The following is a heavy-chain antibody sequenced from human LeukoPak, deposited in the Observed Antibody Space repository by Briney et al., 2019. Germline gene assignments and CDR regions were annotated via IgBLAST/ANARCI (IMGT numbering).Heavy chain of an antibody. V-gene: IGHV1-2*04. J-gene: IGHJ5*02. CDR3: ARERFTSLYSYGPNWFDP. D-gene: IGHD5-18*01. CDR1: GYTFTGYY. Sequence: ASVKVSCKASGYTFTGYYMHWVRQAPGQGLEWMGWINPNSGGTNYAQKFQGWVTMTRDTSTSTAYMDLRSLRSDDTAVYYCARERFTSLYSYGPNWFDPWGQGTLVTVSS. CDR2: INPNSGGT.